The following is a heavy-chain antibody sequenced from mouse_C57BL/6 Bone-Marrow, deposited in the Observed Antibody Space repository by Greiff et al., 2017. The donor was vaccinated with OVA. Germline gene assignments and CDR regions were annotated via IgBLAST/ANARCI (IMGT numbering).Heavy chain of an antibody. CDR2: ISSGGSYS. Sequence: EVKLMESGGDLVKPGGSLKLSCAASGFTFSSYGMSWVRQTPDKRLEWVATISSGGSYSYSPDSVKGRFPISRDNAKNTLYLQRSSLKSEDTAMYDCARPDDGYWYFDVWGTGTTVTVSS. CDR1: GFTFSSYG. V-gene: IGHV5-6*01. D-gene: IGHD2-3*01. J-gene: IGHJ1*03. CDR3: ARPDDGYWYFDV.